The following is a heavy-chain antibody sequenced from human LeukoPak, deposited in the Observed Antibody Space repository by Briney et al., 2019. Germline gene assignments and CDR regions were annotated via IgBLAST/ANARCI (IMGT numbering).Heavy chain of an antibody. CDR2: INSDGSST. J-gene: IGHJ4*02. V-gene: IGHV3-74*01. D-gene: IGHD3-3*01. CDR1: GFTFSSYW. CDR3: ARDPGHGVVINYFDY. Sequence: GGSLRLSCAASGFTFSSYWMHWVRRAPGKGLVWVSRINSDGSSTSYADSVKGRFTISRDNAKNTLYLQMNSLRAEDTAVYYCARDPGHGVVINYFDYWGQGTLVTVSS.